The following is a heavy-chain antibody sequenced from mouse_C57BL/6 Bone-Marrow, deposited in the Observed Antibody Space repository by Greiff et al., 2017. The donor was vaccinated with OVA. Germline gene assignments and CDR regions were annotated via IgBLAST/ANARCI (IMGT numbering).Heavy chain of an antibody. CDR2: FYPGSGSI. V-gene: IGHV1-62-2*01. Sequence: VQLQQSGAELVKPGASVKLSCKASGYTFTEYTIHWVKQRSGQGLEWIGWFYPGSGSIKYNEKFKDKATLTADKSSSTAYMELSRLTSEDSAVYFCARHEAPFYGGTRDYFDYWGQGTTLTVSS. CDR3: ARHEAPFYGGTRDYFDY. CDR1: GYTFTEYT. D-gene: IGHD1-1*02. J-gene: IGHJ2*01.